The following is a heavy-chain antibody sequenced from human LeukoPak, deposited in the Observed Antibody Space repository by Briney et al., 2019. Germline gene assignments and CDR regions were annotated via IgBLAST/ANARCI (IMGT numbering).Heavy chain of an antibody. Sequence: GGSLRLSCAASGVTFSNYAMSWVRQAPGKGLEWVSDISGSGGSTYYADSVKGRFTVSRDNSKNTLYLQMNSLRAEDTAVFYCAKEYSGYELFDFWGQGTLVTVSS. D-gene: IGHD5-12*01. CDR2: ISGSGGST. V-gene: IGHV3-23*01. CDR3: AKEYSGYELFDF. CDR1: GVTFSNYA. J-gene: IGHJ4*02.